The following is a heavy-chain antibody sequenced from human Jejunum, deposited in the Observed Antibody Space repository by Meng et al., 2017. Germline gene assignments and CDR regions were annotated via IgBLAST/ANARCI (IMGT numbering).Heavy chain of an antibody. CDR1: GGSFSGYY. CDR2: INDSGNT. V-gene: IGHV4-34*01. Sequence: TLSLTCGVSGGSFSGYYWNWIRQTPGKGLEWIGEINDSGNTNYNPSLKSRAKISIDRSNNQFSLKLTSMTAADTAVYYCARVIVRAEFYFDSWGQGTLVTVSS. D-gene: IGHD2-15*01. CDR3: ARVIVRAEFYFDS. J-gene: IGHJ4*02.